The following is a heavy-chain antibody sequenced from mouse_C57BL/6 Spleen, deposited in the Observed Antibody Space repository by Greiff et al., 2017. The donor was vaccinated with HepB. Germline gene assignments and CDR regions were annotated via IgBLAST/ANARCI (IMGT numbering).Heavy chain of an antibody. V-gene: IGHV1-53*01. CDR1: GYTFTSYW. Sequence: QVQLQQPGTELVKPGASVKLSCKASGYTFTSYWMHWVKQRPGQGLEWIGNINPSNGGTNYNEKFKSKATLTLDKSSSTAYMQLSILTSEDSAVYYCARRDYYGSRNYYYAMDYWGQGTSVTVSS. J-gene: IGHJ4*01. D-gene: IGHD1-1*01. CDR3: ARRDYYGSRNYYYAMDY. CDR2: INPSNGGT.